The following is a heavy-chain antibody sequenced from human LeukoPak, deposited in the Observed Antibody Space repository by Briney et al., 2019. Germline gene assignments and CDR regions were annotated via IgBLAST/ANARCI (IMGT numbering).Heavy chain of an antibody. J-gene: IGHJ4*02. CDR1: GFTFSRYN. D-gene: IGHD2-21*01. V-gene: IGHV3-30*03. Sequence: GRFLRLSCAASGFTFSRYNIHWVRQAPGKGLEWVAVILYNGSKKYYAESVEGRFTISRDNSKNTLSLQMNSLRVEDTAVYYCVRDNYGGILDIWGQGALVSVSS. CDR2: ILYNGSKK. CDR3: VRDNYGGILDI.